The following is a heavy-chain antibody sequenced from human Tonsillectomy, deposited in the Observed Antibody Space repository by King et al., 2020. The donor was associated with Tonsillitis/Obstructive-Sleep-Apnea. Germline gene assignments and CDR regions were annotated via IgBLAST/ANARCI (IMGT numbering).Heavy chain of an antibody. CDR1: GYSFTNYW. CDR2: IYPGDSET. CDR3: ARYSWFAGYGCWRGYSFDY. J-gene: IGHJ4*02. V-gene: IGHV5-51*01. Sequence: VQLVESGAEVKKPGESLKISCKGSGYSFTNYWIAWVRQMPGKGLEWMGIIYPGDSETRYSPSFQGQVTISADKSISTAYLQWNSLKASDTAMYYCARYSWFAGYGCWRGYSFDYWGQGTLVTVSS. D-gene: IGHD3-3*01.